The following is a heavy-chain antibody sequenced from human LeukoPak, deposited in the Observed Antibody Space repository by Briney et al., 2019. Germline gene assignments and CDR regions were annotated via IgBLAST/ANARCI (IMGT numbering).Heavy chain of an antibody. D-gene: IGHD2-21*02. V-gene: IGHV3-21*01. CDR1: GFTFSSYG. Sequence: GGSLRLSCVASGFTFSSYGMSWVRQAPGKGLEWVSSVSRSSSHIYYAGSAKGRFTISRNNAKDSLFLQMDIVTAEDTAVYYCARDPSSDRYQYFDFWGQGVLVTVS. CDR3: ARDPSSDRYQYFDF. CDR2: VSRSSSHI. J-gene: IGHJ4*02.